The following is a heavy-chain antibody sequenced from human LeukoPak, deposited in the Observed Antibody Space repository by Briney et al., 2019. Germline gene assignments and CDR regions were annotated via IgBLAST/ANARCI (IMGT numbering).Heavy chain of an antibody. CDR2: IYYSGST. D-gene: IGHD3-10*01. CDR3: ARGPRISLVRGALELDY. Sequence: SETLSLTCTVSGGSISSYHWNWIRQPPGKGLEWIGCIYYSGSTNYNPSLKSRLTISVDTSKNQFSLKLSSVTAADTAVYYCARGPRISLVRGALELDYWGQGTLVTVSS. V-gene: IGHV4-59*01. CDR1: GGSISSYH. J-gene: IGHJ4*02.